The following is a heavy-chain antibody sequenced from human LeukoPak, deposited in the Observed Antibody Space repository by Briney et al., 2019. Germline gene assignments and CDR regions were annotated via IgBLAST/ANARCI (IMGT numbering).Heavy chain of an antibody. Sequence: SETLSLTCSVSGYSISSGYYWGWIRQPPGKGLEWIGSIYHSGSTNYNPSLKSRVTISVDTSNNQFSLKLNSVTAADTAVYYCARIGFLDAFDIWGQGTMVTVSS. CDR3: ARIGFLDAFDI. V-gene: IGHV4-38-2*02. D-gene: IGHD3-3*01. CDR1: GYSISSGYY. J-gene: IGHJ3*02. CDR2: IYHSGST.